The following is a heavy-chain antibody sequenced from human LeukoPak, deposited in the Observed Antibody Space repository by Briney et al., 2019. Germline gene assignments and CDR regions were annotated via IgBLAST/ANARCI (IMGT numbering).Heavy chain of an antibody. Sequence: SETLSLTCTVSGGSISSSSYSWGWIRQPPGKGLEWIGSISYNGRTFYNASLKSRVTISLDTSKNQVSLILSSVTAADTAVYYCAREGGLLDTSSYWYFDLWGRGTLVTVSS. CDR3: AREGGLLDTSSYWYFDL. D-gene: IGHD3/OR15-3a*01. CDR2: ISYNGRT. J-gene: IGHJ2*01. V-gene: IGHV4-39*07. CDR1: GGSISSSSYS.